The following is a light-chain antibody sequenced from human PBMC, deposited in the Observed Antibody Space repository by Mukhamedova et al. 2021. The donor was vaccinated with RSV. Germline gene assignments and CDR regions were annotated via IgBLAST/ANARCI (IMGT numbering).Light chain of an antibody. CDR2: RAT. Sequence: WYQRRVHGKAPKLLIYRATSLQSGVPSRFSGSGSGTEFSLTISSLQAADLATYYCQHHNRYPYRFGQGTKLEIK. J-gene: IGKJ2*03. V-gene: IGKV1-5*03. CDR3: QHHNRYPYR.